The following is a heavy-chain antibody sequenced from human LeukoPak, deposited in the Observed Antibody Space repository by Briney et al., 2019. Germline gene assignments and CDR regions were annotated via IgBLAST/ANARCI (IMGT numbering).Heavy chain of an antibody. CDR1: GYTFTGYY. J-gene: IGHJ4*02. V-gene: IGHV1-2*02. CDR2: INPNSGGT. D-gene: IGHD1-26*01. CDR3: ARRRIVGATLDY. Sequence: ASVKVSCKASGYTFTGYYMHWVRQAPGQGLEWMGWINPNSGGTNYAQKFQGRVTMTRDTSISTAYMEPSRLRSDDTAVYYCARRRIVGATLDYWGQGTLVTVSS.